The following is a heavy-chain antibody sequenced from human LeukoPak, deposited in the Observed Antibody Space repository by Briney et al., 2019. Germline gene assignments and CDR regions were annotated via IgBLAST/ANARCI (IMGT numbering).Heavy chain of an antibody. Sequence: SGPTLVKPTQTLTLTCTFSGFSLSTSGVGVGWIRQPPGKALEWLALIYWNDDKRYSPSLKSRLTITKDTSKNQVVLTMTNMDPVDTATYYCAHRPGRNTIFGVVIETAFDYWGQGTLVTVSS. D-gene: IGHD3-3*01. J-gene: IGHJ4*02. V-gene: IGHV2-5*01. CDR3: AHRPGRNTIFGVVIETAFDY. CDR2: IYWNDDK. CDR1: GFSLSTSGVG.